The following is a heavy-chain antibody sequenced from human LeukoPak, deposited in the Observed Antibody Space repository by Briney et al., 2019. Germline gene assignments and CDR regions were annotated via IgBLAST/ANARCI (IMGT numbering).Heavy chain of an antibody. Sequence: PSETLSLTCAVSGDSLSSGGYSWSWIRQPPGKSLEWIGYIYHSGSTYYNPSLKSRVTISVDRSKNQFSLKLSSVTAADTAVYYCATGITGTPFTFDIWGQGTMVTVSS. CDR3: ATGITGTPFTFDI. D-gene: IGHD1-7*01. J-gene: IGHJ3*02. CDR2: IYHSGST. CDR1: GDSLSSGGYS. V-gene: IGHV4-30-2*01.